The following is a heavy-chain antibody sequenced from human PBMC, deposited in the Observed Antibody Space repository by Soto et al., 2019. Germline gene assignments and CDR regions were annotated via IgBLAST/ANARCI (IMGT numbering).Heavy chain of an antibody. J-gene: IGHJ3*02. CDR1: GFTFSSYA. D-gene: IGHD3-22*01. Sequence: QVQLVESGGGVVQPGRSLRLSCAASGFTFSSYAMHWVRQAPGKGLEWVAVISYDGSNKYYADSVKCRFTISRDNSKNTLYLQMNSLRAEDTAVYYCANYDSSGYHDAFDIWGQGTMVTVSS. CDR2: ISYDGSNK. CDR3: ANYDSSGYHDAFDI. V-gene: IGHV3-30-3*01.